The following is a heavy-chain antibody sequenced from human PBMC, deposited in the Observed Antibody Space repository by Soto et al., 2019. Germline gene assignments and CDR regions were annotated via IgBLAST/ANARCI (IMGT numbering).Heavy chain of an antibody. Sequence: QVQLQESGPGLVKPSQTLSLTCTVSGGSISSGGYYWSWIRQHPGQGLEWIGYISYSGSTYYNPSLQGRVTISVDTSKNQFSLKLSSVTAADTAVYYCARAPSMVRGVIAEIDYWGQGTLVTVSS. CDR1: GGSISSGGYY. D-gene: IGHD3-10*01. CDR2: ISYSGST. J-gene: IGHJ4*02. V-gene: IGHV4-31*03. CDR3: ARAPSMVRGVIAEIDY.